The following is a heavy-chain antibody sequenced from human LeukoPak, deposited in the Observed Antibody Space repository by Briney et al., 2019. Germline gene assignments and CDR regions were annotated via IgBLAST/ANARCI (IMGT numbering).Heavy chain of an antibody. J-gene: IGHJ4*02. D-gene: IGHD1-26*01. CDR2: ISYSGST. CDR1: GGSISSSSNF. V-gene: IGHV4-39*01. CDR3: ARLTPYSGSPLGDY. Sequence: TSETLSLTCTVSGGSISSSSNFWGWIRQPPGKGLEWIGSISYSGSTYYNPSLKSRVTISVDTSKNQFSLKLSSVTAADTAVYYCARLTPYSGSPLGDYWAREPWSPSPQ.